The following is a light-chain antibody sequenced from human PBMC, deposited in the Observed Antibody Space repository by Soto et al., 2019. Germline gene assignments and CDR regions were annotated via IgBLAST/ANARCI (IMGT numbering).Light chain of an antibody. CDR1: ESISSY. Sequence: DIQMTQSPSSLSASVGDRVTITCRASESISSYVSWYQQKPGKAPKLLIYTASSLQSGVPSRFSGSGSGTDFTLTISSLQPEDFVTYYCQQSYSPPRTFGQGTKLEIK. CDR3: QQSYSPPRT. CDR2: TAS. V-gene: IGKV1-39*01. J-gene: IGKJ2*01.